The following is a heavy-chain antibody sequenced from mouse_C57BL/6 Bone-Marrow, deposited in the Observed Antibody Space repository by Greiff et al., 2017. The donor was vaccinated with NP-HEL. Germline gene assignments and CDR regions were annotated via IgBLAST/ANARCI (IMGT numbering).Heavy chain of an antibody. J-gene: IGHJ2*01. CDR3: ARRYYGSSFYFDY. Sequence: VQLQQSGAELVRPGPSVKVSCKASGYAFTNSLIAWVKQRPGQGLAWIGVLNPGSGGTNYNEKFKGKATLTADKSSSTAYLQLSSLTSEDSAVYFCARRYYGSSFYFDYWGQGTTLTVSS. D-gene: IGHD1-1*01. CDR2: LNPGSGGT. V-gene: IGHV1-54*01. CDR1: GYAFTNSL.